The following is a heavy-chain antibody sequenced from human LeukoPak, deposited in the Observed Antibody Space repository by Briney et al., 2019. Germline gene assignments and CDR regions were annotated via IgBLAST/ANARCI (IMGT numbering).Heavy chain of an antibody. Sequence: SVKVSCKASGGTSSSYAISWVRQAPGQGLEWMGVIIPIFGTANYAQKFQGRVTITADESTSTAYMELSSLRSEDTAVYYCARGEWENPVGAFDYWGQGTLVTVSS. D-gene: IGHD1-26*01. J-gene: IGHJ4*02. CDR3: ARGEWENPVGAFDY. V-gene: IGHV1-69*13. CDR2: IIPIFGTA. CDR1: GGTSSSYA.